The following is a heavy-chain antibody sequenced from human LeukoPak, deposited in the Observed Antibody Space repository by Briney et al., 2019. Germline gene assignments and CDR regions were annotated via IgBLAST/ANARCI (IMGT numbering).Heavy chain of an antibody. CDR1: GGSISSSNW. J-gene: IGHJ5*02. CDR2: IYHSGST. CDR3: ARVRHYYGSGSYYP. V-gene: IGHV4-4*02. D-gene: IGHD3-10*01. Sequence: PSETLSLTCGVSGGSISSSNWWSWVRQPPGKGLEWIGEIYHSGSTNYNPSLKSRVTISVDKSKNQFSLKLSSVTAADTAVYYCARVRHYYGSGSYYPWGQGTLVTVSS.